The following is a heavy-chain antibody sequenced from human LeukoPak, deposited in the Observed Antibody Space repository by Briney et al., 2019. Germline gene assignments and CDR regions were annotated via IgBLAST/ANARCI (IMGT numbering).Heavy chain of an antibody. CDR2: IHSGGTT. J-gene: IGHJ5*02. Sequence: SETLSLTCTVSGDSISDDYYTWMRQPAGKGLEWIGRIHSGGTTNYNPSLMSRVTLSIDKSKKHISLRLTSVTAADTAVYYCARGKNSSPNWFDPWGQGTLVIVSS. CDR3: ARGKNSSPNWFDP. V-gene: IGHV4-4*07. D-gene: IGHD6-19*01. CDR1: GDSISDDY.